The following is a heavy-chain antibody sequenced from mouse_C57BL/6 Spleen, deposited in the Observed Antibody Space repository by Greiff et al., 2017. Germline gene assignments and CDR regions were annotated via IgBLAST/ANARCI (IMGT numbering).Heavy chain of an antibody. CDR1: GFTFSSYG. CDR2: ISSGGSYT. Sequence: EVKLMESGGDLVKPGGSLKLSCAASGFTFSSYGMSWVRQTPDKRLEWVATISSGGSYTYYPDSVKGRFTISRDNAKNTLYLQMSSLKSEDTAMYYCARHLITTVVADYYAMDYWGQGTSVTVSS. D-gene: IGHD1-1*01. V-gene: IGHV5-6*01. CDR3: ARHLITTVVADYYAMDY. J-gene: IGHJ4*01.